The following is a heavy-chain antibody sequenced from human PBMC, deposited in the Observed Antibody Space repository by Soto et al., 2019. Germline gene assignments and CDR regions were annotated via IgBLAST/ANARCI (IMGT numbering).Heavy chain of an antibody. V-gene: IGHV1-69*01. CDR3: ARFLPYGDYGPSEFDP. Sequence: QVQLVQSGAEVKKPGSSVKVSCKASGGTFSSYAISWVRQAPGQGLEWMGGIIPIFGTANYAQKFQGRVTITADESTSTAYMDLSSLRSEDTAVYYCARFLPYGDYGPSEFDPWGQGTLVTVSS. J-gene: IGHJ5*02. CDR2: IIPIFGTA. CDR1: GGTFSSYA. D-gene: IGHD4-17*01.